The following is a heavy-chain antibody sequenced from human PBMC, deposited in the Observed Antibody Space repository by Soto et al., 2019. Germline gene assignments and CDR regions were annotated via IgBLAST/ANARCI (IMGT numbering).Heavy chain of an antibody. CDR2: IYYSGST. J-gene: IGHJ3*02. V-gene: IGHV4-59*08. Sequence: SETLSLTCTVSGGSISSYYWSWIRQPPGKGLEWIGYIYYSGSTNYNPSLKSRVTISVDTSKNQFSLKLGSVTAADTAVYYCASLLGYCSGGSCGAFDIWGQGTMVTVSS. CDR3: ASLLGYCSGGSCGAFDI. CDR1: GGSISSYY. D-gene: IGHD2-15*01.